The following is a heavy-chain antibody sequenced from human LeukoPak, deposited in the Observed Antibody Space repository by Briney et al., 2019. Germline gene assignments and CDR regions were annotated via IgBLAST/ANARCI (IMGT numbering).Heavy chain of an antibody. Sequence: GASLRLSCTASGFTFSYYCMTWVRQAPGKGLESVANIIQDGSEKSSVDSVKGRFSISRDNAKKSRYLRMSSVRAEDAAVYYCARDLFQCCSGTYDYWGQGNLVTVSS. J-gene: IGHJ4*02. CDR1: GFTFSYYC. V-gene: IGHV3-7*04. D-gene: IGHD3-10*02. CDR3: ARDLFQCCSGTYDY. CDR2: IIQDGSEK.